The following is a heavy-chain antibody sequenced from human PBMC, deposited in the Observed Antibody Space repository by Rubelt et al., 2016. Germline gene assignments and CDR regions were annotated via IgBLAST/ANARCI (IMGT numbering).Heavy chain of an antibody. V-gene: IGHV4-34*01. Sequence: QVQLQQWGAGLLKPSETLSLTCAVYGGSFSGYYWSWIRQPPGKGLEWIGEINHSGSTNYNPSLKSRVTISVDTSKNQFSLKLSSVTAADTAVYYCARFSTYYDSSGHPWEYFDYWGQGTLVTVSS. CDR1: GGSFSGYY. CDR2: INHSGST. J-gene: IGHJ4*02. D-gene: IGHD3-22*01. CDR3: ARFSTYYDSSGHPWEYFDY.